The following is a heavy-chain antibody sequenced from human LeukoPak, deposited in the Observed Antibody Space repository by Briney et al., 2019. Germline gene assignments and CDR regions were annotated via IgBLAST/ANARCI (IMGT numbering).Heavy chain of an antibody. CDR2: MHHTGST. V-gene: IGHV4-34*01. D-gene: IGHD3-10*01. CDR1: GGSFSVYY. Sequence: SETLSLTCAVYGGSFSVYYWTWIRQSPGKGLEWIGEMHHTGSTNYNPSFKSRVTISADTSKKQFSLRLNSVTAADTAVYYCARDYYGSGSFYLYWGQGTLVTVSS. J-gene: IGHJ4*02. CDR3: ARDYYGSGSFYLY.